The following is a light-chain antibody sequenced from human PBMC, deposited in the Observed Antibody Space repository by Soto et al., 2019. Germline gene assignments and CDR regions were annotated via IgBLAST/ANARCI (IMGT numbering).Light chain of an antibody. CDR2: AAS. J-gene: IGKJ4*01. CDR3: QQTYIKPLT. V-gene: IGKV1-39*01. CDR1: QSISSY. Sequence: DIQMTQSPSSLSASVGDRVTITCRASQSISSYLNWYQQRPGIAPKLLIYAASSLQSGVPSRFSGSGSGTDFTLTISSLQPEDFATYYCQQTYIKPLTFGGGTKVDIK.